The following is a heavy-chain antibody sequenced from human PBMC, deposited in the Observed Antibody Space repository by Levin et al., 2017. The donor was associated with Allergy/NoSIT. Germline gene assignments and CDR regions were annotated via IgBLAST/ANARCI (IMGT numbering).Heavy chain of an antibody. CDR1: GGSINSPNYY. Sequence: PSQTLSLTCTVSGGSINSPNYYWSWIRQPPGKGLEWIGYIYYSGNTYYNPSLMGRLSLSSDTSKNHFSLKLNSVTAADTAVYYCARLKRDYGGNSDRRGGPYYYGLDVGGQGTTVTVSS. D-gene: IGHD4-23*01. CDR2: IYYSGNT. J-gene: IGHJ6*02. V-gene: IGHV4-30-4*01. CDR3: ARLKRDYGGNSDRRGGPYYYGLDV.